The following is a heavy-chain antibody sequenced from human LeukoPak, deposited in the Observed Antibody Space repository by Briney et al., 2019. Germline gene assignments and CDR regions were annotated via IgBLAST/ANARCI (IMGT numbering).Heavy chain of an antibody. V-gene: IGHV3-23*01. D-gene: IGHD3-3*01. J-gene: IGHJ4*02. CDR3: AKGLRGTYDF. CDR2: IIDSGDGT. Sequence: GGSLRLSCAASGFTFSSYAMAWVRQAPGKGLEWVSSIIDSGDGTYFADSVRGRFSISRDNSRNTLYLQLNSLRAEDTAVYYCAKGLRGTYDFWGQGTLVTVSS. CDR1: GFTFSSYA.